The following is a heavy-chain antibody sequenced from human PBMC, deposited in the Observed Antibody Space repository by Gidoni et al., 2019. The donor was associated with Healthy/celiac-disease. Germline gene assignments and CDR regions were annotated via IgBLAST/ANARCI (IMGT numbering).Heavy chain of an antibody. J-gene: IGHJ4*02. CDR3: ARDRHVVVVAATPGGPDY. Sequence: QVQLVESGGGVVQPGRSLRLSCSASGLPFSSYGMHWVRQAPGKGLELVAVIWYDGSNKYYADSVKGRFTISRDNSKNTLYLQMNSLRAEDTAVYYCARDRHVVVVAATPGGPDYWGQGTLVTVSS. CDR2: IWYDGSNK. D-gene: IGHD2-15*01. CDR1: GLPFSSYG. V-gene: IGHV3-33*01.